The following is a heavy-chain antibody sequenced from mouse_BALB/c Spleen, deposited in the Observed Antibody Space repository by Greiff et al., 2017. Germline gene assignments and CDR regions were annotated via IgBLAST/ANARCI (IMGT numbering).Heavy chain of an antibody. D-gene: IGHD1-1*01. CDR2: IWAGGST. V-gene: IGHV2-9*02. CDR1: GFSLTSYG. J-gene: IGHJ4*01. Sequence: VQRVESGPGLVAPSQSLSITCTVSGFSLTSYGVHWVRQPPGKGLEWLGVIWAGGSTNYNSALMSRLSISNDNSKSQVFLKMNSLQTDDTAMYYCARNYYGSSPRAMDYWGQGTSVTVSS. CDR3: ARNYYGSSPRAMDY.